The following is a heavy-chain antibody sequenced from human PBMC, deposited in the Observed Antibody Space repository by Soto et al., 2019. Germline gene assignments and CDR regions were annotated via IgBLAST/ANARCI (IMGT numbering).Heavy chain of an antibody. Sequence: SVKVSCKASGGTFSSYAISWVRQAPGQGLEWMGGIIPLFGTANYAQKFPGRVTITAVKSTSTAYMELSSLRSEDTAVYYCARVRWAVVPTGWWSMNYYYGMDVWGQGTTVTVAS. CDR2: IIPLFGTA. CDR3: ARVRWAVVPTGWWSMNYYYGMDV. J-gene: IGHJ6*02. CDR1: GGTFSSYA. D-gene: IGHD2-2*01. V-gene: IGHV1-69*06.